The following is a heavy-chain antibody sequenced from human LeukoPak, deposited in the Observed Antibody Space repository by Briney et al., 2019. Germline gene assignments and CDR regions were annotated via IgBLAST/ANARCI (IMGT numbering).Heavy chain of an antibody. Sequence: SETLSLTCTVSGGSISSSSYYWGWIRQPPGEGLEWIGSIYYSGSTYYNPPLKSRVTISVDTSKNQFSLKLSSVTAADTAVYYCARHSSRYCSGGSCYFPFFDNWFDPWGQGTLVTVSS. J-gene: IGHJ5*02. CDR2: IYYSGST. CDR3: ARHSSRYCSGGSCYFPFFDNWFDP. V-gene: IGHV4-39*01. CDR1: GGSISSSSYY. D-gene: IGHD2-15*01.